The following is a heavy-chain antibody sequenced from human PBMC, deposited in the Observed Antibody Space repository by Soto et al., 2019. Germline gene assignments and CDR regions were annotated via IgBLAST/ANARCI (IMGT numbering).Heavy chain of an antibody. Sequence: PSETLSLTCTVSGGSISSGGYYWSWIRQHPGKGLEWIGYIYYSGSTYYNPSLKSRVTISVDTSKNQFSLKLSSVTAADTAVYYCGAYCGGDCYWGSLDAFDIWGQGTMVTVSS. CDR2: IYYSGST. CDR3: GAYCGGDCYWGSLDAFDI. V-gene: IGHV4-31*03. J-gene: IGHJ3*02. D-gene: IGHD2-21*02. CDR1: GGSISSGGYY.